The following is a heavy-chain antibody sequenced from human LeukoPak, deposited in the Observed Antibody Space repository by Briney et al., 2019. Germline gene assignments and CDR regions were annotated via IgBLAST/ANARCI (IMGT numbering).Heavy chain of an antibody. J-gene: IGHJ4*02. CDR2: INPNSGGT. V-gene: IGHV1-2*02. Sequence: ASVKVSCKASGYTFTGYYMHWVRQAPGQGLEWMGWINPNSGGTNYAQKFQGRVTMTRDTSISTAYMELSRLRSDDTAVYYCARANSSPSYPRDYWGQGTLVTVSS. CDR1: GYTFTGYY. CDR3: ARANSSPSYPRDY. D-gene: IGHD6-13*01.